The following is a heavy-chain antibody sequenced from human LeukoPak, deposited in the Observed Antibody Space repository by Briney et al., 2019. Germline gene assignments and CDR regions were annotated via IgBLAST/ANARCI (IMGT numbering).Heavy chain of an antibody. Sequence: PGGSLRLSCAASGFTFSSYGMHWVRQAPGKGLEWVAVISYDGSNEYYADSVKGRFTVSRDNSKNTLYLQMNSLRAEDTAVYYCAKGGQQLVRHYFDYWGQGTLVTVSS. D-gene: IGHD6-13*01. CDR1: GFTFSSYG. CDR3: AKGGQQLVRHYFDY. CDR2: ISYDGSNE. J-gene: IGHJ4*02. V-gene: IGHV3-30*18.